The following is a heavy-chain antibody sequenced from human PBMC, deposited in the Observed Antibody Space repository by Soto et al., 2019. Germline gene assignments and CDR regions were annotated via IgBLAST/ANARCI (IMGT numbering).Heavy chain of an antibody. CDR2: ISGDGRVS. D-gene: IGHD2-2*01. CDR1: GFSFSDFA. CDR3: MKEQSSNYVYWYGMDV. Sequence: QVQLVESGGGVVQPGTSLTLSCVTTGFSFSDFAMHWFRQAPGRGLEWVAVISGDGRVSFYADSVMGQFTISRDNSKNSVYLQLRYLTVEDTAVYYWMKEQSSNYVYWYGMDVWGQGTTVAVSS. V-gene: IGHV3-30*18. J-gene: IGHJ6*02.